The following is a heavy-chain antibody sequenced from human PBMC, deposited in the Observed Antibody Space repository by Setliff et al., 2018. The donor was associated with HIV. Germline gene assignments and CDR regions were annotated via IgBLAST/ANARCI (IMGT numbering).Heavy chain of an antibody. CDR2: IIPIFGTR. J-gene: IGHJ3*02. V-gene: IGHV1-69*13. Sequence: GASVKVSCKASGGTFSSYGISWVRQAPGQGLEWIGGIIPIFGTRNYAQKFQGRVTITADELTSTAYMELSSLKTEDTALYYCTTEWEVLRGSAFDTWGQGTKVTVSS. D-gene: IGHD1-26*01. CDR3: TTEWEVLRGSAFDT. CDR1: GGTFSSYG.